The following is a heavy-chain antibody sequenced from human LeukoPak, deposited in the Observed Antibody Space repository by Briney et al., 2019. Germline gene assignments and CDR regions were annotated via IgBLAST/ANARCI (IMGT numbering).Heavy chain of an antibody. CDR3: AKGKSGSYYYYMDV. Sequence: GGSLRLSCAASGFSFSFYTLNWVRQAPGKGLEWVSSISDGGSEVYYADPIKGRFAISRDDAKNSLSLEMNSLRVEDTATYYCAKGKSGSYYYYMDVWGNGTTGTVSS. CDR1: GFSFSFYT. J-gene: IGHJ6*03. V-gene: IGHV3-21*06. CDR2: ISDGGSEV.